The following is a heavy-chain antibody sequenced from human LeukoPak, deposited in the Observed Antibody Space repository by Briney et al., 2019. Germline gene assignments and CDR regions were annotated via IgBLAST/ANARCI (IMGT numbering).Heavy chain of an antibody. Sequence: GGSLRLSCAASGFIFNKAWMNWVRQAPGKGPEWVGRIKSKNDGGTTDYGSPVKGRFTISRDDSKNTLHLQMNSLITDDTAIYYCTPVMVEDRGFWGQGTLVTVSS. CDR2: IKSKNDGGTT. CDR1: GFIFNKAW. V-gene: IGHV3-15*01. J-gene: IGHJ4*02. D-gene: IGHD2-15*01. CDR3: TPVMVEDRGF.